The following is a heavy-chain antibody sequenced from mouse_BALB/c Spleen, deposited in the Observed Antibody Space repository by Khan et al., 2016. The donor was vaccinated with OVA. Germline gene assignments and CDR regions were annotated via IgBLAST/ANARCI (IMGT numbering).Heavy chain of an antibody. Sequence: QVQLKESGPGLVQPSQSLSITCTVSGFSLTNYSVHWVRQSSGKGLEWLGVIWSAGSTDYNAAFISRLTIRKDNSRSQVFFKMNSLQPNDTAIYYCARRGYDYGRGALFAYWGQGTLVTVSA. CDR3: ARRGYDYGRGALFAY. J-gene: IGHJ3*01. D-gene: IGHD2-4*01. CDR2: IWSAGST. V-gene: IGHV2-2*02. CDR1: GFSLTNYS.